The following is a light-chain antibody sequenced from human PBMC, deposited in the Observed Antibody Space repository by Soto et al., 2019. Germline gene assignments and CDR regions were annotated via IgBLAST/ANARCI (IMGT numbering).Light chain of an antibody. CDR3: SSYGGNNNLV. CDR2: DVN. V-gene: IGLV2-11*01. CDR1: SGDVGANKY. J-gene: IGLJ2*01. Sequence: QSALTQPRSVSGSPGQSVTISCTGTSGDVGANKYVSWYRQYPGKAPKLMIYDVNERPSGVPDRFSGSKSGNTASLTVSGLQAEDEADYYCSSYGGNNNLVFGGGTKLTVL.